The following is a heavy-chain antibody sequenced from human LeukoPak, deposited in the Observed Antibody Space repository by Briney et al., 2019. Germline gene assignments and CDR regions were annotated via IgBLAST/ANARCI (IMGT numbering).Heavy chain of an antibody. Sequence: GGSLRLSWAASGFTFSSCAVSWVRQAPGKGLEWVSAISGSGITTYYADSVKGRFTISRDNSKNTLYLQMNSLRAEDTAVYYCAKHITMTKTPFDYWGQGTLVTVSS. V-gene: IGHV3-23*01. CDR1: GFTFSSCA. CDR3: AKHITMTKTPFDY. CDR2: ISGSGITT. J-gene: IGHJ4*02. D-gene: IGHD3-22*01.